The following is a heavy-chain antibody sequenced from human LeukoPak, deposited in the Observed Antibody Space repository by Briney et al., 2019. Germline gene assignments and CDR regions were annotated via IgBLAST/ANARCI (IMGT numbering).Heavy chain of an antibody. Sequence: GGSLRLSCAVSGFSVSSTYMTWVRQAPGKRLDWVSVVYTGGSTYYADSVKGRFTISRDNSKNTLYLQMNNLRAKDTAVYYCARARGSGWYFYFDSWGQGALVTVSS. CDR3: ARARGSGWYFYFDS. V-gene: IGHV3-53*01. J-gene: IGHJ4*02. CDR2: VYTGGST. CDR1: GFSVSSTY. D-gene: IGHD6-19*01.